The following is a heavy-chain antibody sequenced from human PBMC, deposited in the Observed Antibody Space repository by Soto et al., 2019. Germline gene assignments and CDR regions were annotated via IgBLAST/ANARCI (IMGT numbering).Heavy chain of an antibody. Sequence: QVQLVQSGAEVKKPGASVQVSCKASGYTFTTYYVHWVRQAPGQGLEWMGIINPSGGSASFAQKCKGRVTMTSDTSTGTVYMELSSLTSEDTAVYFCARDRLSPPPARSWMLVAGTSYGMDVWGQGTTVTVSS. CDR1: GYTFTTYY. CDR3: ARDRLSPPPARSWMLVAGTSYGMDV. J-gene: IGHJ6*02. D-gene: IGHD3-22*01. V-gene: IGHV1-46*01. CDR2: INPSGGSA.